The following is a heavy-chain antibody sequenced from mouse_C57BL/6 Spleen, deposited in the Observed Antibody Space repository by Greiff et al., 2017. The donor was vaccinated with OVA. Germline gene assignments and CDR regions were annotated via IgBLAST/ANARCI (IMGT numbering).Heavy chain of an antibody. CDR3: ARQDGYYEGFAY. J-gene: IGHJ3*01. CDR1: GYTFTSYW. Sequence: VQLQQPGAELVKPGASVKMSCKASGYTFTSYWITWVKQRPGQGLEWIGDIYPGSGSTNYNEKFKSKATLTVDTSSSTAYMQLSSLTSEDSAVYYCARQDGYYEGFAYWGQGTLVTVSA. D-gene: IGHD2-3*01. CDR2: IYPGSGST. V-gene: IGHV1-55*01.